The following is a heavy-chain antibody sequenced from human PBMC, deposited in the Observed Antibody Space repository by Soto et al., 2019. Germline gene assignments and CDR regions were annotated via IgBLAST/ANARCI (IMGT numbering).Heavy chain of an antibody. CDR3: ARGLPRCSCTSSYRGYYSYYGMDV. CDR1: GGSFSGYY. V-gene: IGHV4-34*01. Sequence: SETLSLTCAVYGGSFSGYYWSWIRQPPGKGLEWIGEINHSGSTNYNPSLKSRVTISVDTSKNQFSLKLSSVTAADTAVYYCARGLPRCSCTSSYRGYYSYYGMDVWGQGTPVTVSS. D-gene: IGHD2-2*01. J-gene: IGHJ6*02. CDR2: INHSGST.